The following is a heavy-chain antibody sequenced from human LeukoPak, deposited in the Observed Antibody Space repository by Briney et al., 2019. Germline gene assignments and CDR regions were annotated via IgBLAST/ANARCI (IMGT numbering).Heavy chain of an antibody. D-gene: IGHD6-13*01. V-gene: IGHV4-39*07. J-gene: IGHJ4*02. CDR2: IYYSGST. Sequence: PSETLSLTCTVSGGSISSSSYYWGWIRQPPGKGLEWIGSIYYSGSTYYNPSLKSRVTISVDTSKNQFSLKLSSVTAADTAVYYCARASRGSSWFFDYWGQGALVTVSS. CDR3: ARASRGSSWFFDY. CDR1: GGSISSSSYY.